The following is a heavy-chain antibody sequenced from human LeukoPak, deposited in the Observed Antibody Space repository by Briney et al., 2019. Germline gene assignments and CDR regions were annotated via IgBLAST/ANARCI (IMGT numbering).Heavy chain of an antibody. CDR1: GFTFSSYS. Sequence: GGSLRLSCAASGFTFSSYSMNWVRQAPGKGLEWVSYISSSSSTIYYADSVKGRFTISRDNAKNSLYLQMNSLRAEDTAVYYCARGQWLPDLDYWGQGTLVTVSS. J-gene: IGHJ4*02. D-gene: IGHD5-12*01. V-gene: IGHV3-48*04. CDR2: ISSSSSTI. CDR3: ARGQWLPDLDY.